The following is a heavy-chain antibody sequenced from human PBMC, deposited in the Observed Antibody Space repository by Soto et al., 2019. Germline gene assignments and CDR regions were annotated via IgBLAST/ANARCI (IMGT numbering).Heavy chain of an antibody. CDR2: IIAIFGTA. V-gene: IGHV1-69*13. D-gene: IGHD1-7*01. J-gene: IGHJ6*02. CDR1: GCTFSSYA. Sequence: SVKVSCKASGCTFSSYAMSWVRQAPGQGLEWMGGIIAIFGTANYAQKFQGRVTITADESTSTAYMELSSLRSEDTAVYYCARDLLPRITVTNYYPYGMDVWGQGTTVTVSS. CDR3: ARDLLPRITVTNYYPYGMDV.